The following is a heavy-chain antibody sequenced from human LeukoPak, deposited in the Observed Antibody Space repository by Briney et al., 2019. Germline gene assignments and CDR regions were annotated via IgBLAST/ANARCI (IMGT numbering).Heavy chain of an antibody. V-gene: IGHV3-21*01. CDR2: ISSSSNYI. Sequence: GGSLRLSCAASGFTFSSHSMTWVRQAPGKGLEWVSSISSSSNYIYYADSVKGRFTISRDNAKNSLYLQANSLRAEDTAVYYCARDLTTMVRGVIPPFDYWGQGTLVTVSS. CDR1: GFTFSSHS. D-gene: IGHD3-10*01. CDR3: ARDLTTMVRGVIPPFDY. J-gene: IGHJ4*02.